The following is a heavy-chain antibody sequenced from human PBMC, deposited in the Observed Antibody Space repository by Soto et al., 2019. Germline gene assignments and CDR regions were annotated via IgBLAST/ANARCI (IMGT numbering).Heavy chain of an antibody. Sequence: GGSLRLSCAASGFTFSSYAMIWVRQAPGKGLEWVSGISDSDGSTYYADSVKGRVTISRDNSKNTLYLQMNSLRAEDTALYYCAKVLVTASYSLDFWGQGTMVTVSS. J-gene: IGHJ3*01. D-gene: IGHD2-21*02. CDR2: ISDSDGST. CDR1: GFTFSSYA. CDR3: AKVLVTASYSLDF. V-gene: IGHV3-23*01.